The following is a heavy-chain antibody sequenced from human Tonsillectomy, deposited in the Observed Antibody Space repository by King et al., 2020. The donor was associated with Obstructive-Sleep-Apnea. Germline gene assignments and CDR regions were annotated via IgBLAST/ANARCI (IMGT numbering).Heavy chain of an antibody. CDR3: ARSWMNEGVFDY. V-gene: IGHV3-48*04. J-gene: IGHJ4*02. D-gene: IGHD2-2*03. Sequence: VQLVESGGGLVQPGGSLRLSCAASGFTFNSYGMNWVRPVPGKGLEWVSYITSTSSAIYYADSVWGRFTLSRDNAKNSLYLQMSSLRAEDTAVYYCARSWMNEGVFDYWGQGTLVTVSS. CDR2: ITSTSSAI. CDR1: GFTFNSYG.